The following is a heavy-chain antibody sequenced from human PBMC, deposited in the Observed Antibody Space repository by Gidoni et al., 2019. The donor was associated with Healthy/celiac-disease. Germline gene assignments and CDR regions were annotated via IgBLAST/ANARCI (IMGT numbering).Heavy chain of an antibody. CDR3: ARARACSGGSCYRYYYYYGMDV. J-gene: IGHJ6*02. CDR1: GFTFSSYG. Sequence: QVQLVESGGGVVQPGRSLRLSCAASGFTFSSYGMHWVRQAPGKGLEWVAVIWYDGSNKYYADSVKGRFTISRDNSKNTLYLQMNSLRAEDTAVYYCARARACSGGSCYRYYYYYGMDVWGQGTTVTVSS. D-gene: IGHD2-15*01. V-gene: IGHV3-33*08. CDR2: IWYDGSNK.